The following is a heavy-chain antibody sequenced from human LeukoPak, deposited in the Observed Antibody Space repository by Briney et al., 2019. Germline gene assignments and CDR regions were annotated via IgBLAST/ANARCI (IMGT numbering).Heavy chain of an antibody. CDR1: GGTFSSYA. D-gene: IGHD3-10*01. J-gene: IGHJ4*02. CDR3: ARVTYYYGSGSSGGAFDY. CDR2: INPNSGGT. V-gene: IGHV1-2*02. Sequence: ASVKVSCKASGGTFSSYAISWVRQAPGQGLEWMGWINPNSGGTNYAQKFQGRVTMTRDTSISTAYMELSRLRSDDTAVYYCARVTYYYGSGSSGGAFDYWGQGTLVTVSS.